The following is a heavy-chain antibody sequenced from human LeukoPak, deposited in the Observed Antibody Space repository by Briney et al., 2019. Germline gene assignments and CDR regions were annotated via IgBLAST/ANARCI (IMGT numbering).Heavy chain of an antibody. V-gene: IGHV3-64D*09. J-gene: IGHJ4*02. CDR2: ISSNGGST. CDR1: GFSFINAW. Sequence: GGSLRLSCAASGFSFINAWMSWVRQAPGKGLEYVSAISSNGGSTYYADSVKGRFTISRDNSKNTLYLQMSSLRAEDTAVYYCVMEGYCSGGSCYEDYWGQGTLVTVSS. D-gene: IGHD2-15*01. CDR3: VMEGYCSGGSCYEDY.